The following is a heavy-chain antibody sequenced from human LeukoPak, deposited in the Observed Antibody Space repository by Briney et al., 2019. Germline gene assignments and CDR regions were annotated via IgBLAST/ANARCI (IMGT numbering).Heavy chain of an antibody. V-gene: IGHV1-18*01. CDR1: GYTFTSYG. D-gene: IGHD6-19*01. J-gene: IGHJ4*02. Sequence: ASVKVSCKASGYTFTSYGISWVRQAPGQGLEWMGWISAYNGNTNYAQKLQGRVTMTTDTSTSTAYMELRSLRSDDTAVDYCARDHRWAGQTQPLDYWGQGTLVTVSS. CDR3: ARDHRWAGQTQPLDY. CDR2: ISAYNGNT.